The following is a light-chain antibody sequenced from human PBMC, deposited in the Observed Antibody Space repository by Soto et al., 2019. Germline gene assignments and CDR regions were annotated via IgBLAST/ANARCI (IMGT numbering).Light chain of an antibody. V-gene: IGKV1-5*01. CDR3: QQTYRTPLT. CDR2: DAS. J-gene: IGKJ4*01. CDR1: QSISSW. Sequence: DIQMTQSPSTLSASVGDRVTITCRASQSISSWLAWYQQKPGKAPKLLIYDASSLESGVPSRLSGSGSGTDYTLTISNLQLEDFASYYCQQTYRTPLTFGGGTKVDIK.